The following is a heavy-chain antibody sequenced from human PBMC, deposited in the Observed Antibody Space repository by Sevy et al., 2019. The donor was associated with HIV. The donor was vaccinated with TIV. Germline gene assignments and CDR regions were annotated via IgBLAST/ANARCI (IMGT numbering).Heavy chain of an antibody. CDR3: ARVRHYDSSGYSHGMDV. CDR2: IGTAGDT. J-gene: IGHJ6*02. CDR1: GFTFSSYD. Sequence: GVSLRLSCAASGFTFSSYDMHWVRQATGKGVEWVSAIGTAGDTYYPGSVKGRFTISRENAKNSLYLQMNSLRVGDTAVYYCARVRHYDSSGYSHGMDVWGQGTTVTVSS. V-gene: IGHV3-13*01. D-gene: IGHD3-22*01.